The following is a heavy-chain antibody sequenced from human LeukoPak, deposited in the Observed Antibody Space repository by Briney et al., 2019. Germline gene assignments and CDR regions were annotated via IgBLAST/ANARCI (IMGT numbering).Heavy chain of an antibody. V-gene: IGHV3-30*03. J-gene: IGHJ6*03. D-gene: IGHD4-11*01. Sequence: GRSLRLSCAASGFTFSSYGMHWVRQAPGKGLEWVAVISYDGSNKYYADSVKGRFTISRDNSKNTLYLQMNSLRAEDTAVYYCARVSSLQNYYHYYMDVWGKGITVTVSS. CDR3: ARVSSLQNYYHYYMDV. CDR1: GFTFSSYG. CDR2: ISYDGSNK.